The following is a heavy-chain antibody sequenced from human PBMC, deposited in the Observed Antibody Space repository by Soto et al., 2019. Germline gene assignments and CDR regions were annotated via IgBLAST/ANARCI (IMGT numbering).Heavy chain of an antibody. D-gene: IGHD6-6*01. CDR3: AKDGSYSSSSLYYFDY. CDR1: GFTFSTYA. Sequence: EVQLLESGGGLVQPGGSLRLSCAASGFTFSTYAMNWVRQAPGKGQEWVSAISGSGDRTYYADSVRGRFTISKDSAKNTLYLQINSLRAEDTAVYYCAKDGSYSSSSLYYFDYWVQGTLVNVSS. V-gene: IGHV3-23*01. CDR2: ISGSGDRT. J-gene: IGHJ4*02.